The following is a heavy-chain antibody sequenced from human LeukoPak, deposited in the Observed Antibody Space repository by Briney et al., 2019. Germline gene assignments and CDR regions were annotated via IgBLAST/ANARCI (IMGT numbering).Heavy chain of an antibody. V-gene: IGHV4-59*01. J-gene: IGHJ1*01. D-gene: IGHD2-21*01. CDR2: ISYRGSS. Sequence: SETPSLTCNVSGGSISNYFWSWIRQPPGGGLEWIGYISYRGSSNYNPSLKGRVTFSVDTSKNQISLRMISVTASDTAVYYCARGLSLLGSEEGLPLGYWGQGSLVTVSS. CDR3: ARGLSLLGSEEGLPLGY. CDR1: GGSISNYF.